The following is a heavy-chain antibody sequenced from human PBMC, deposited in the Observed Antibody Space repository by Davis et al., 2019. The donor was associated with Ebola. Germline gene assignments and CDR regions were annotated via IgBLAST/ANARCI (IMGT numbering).Heavy chain of an antibody. D-gene: IGHD3-3*01. CDR1: GGSFSGYY. CDR2: INHSGST. CDR3: ARHEGRITIFGVVSHWFDP. J-gene: IGHJ5*02. Sequence: SETLSLTCAVYGGSFSGYYWSWIRQPPGKGLEWIGEINHSGSTNYNPSLKSRVTISVDTSKNQFSLKLSSVTAADTAVYYCARHEGRITIFGVVSHWFDPWGQGTLVTVSS. V-gene: IGHV4-34*01.